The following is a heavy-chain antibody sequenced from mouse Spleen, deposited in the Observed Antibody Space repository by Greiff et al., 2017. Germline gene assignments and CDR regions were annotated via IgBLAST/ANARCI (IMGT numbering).Heavy chain of an antibody. J-gene: IGHJ3*01. D-gene: IGHD1-1*01. CDR2: INSNGGST. CDR3: ARSDYGSSPAWFAY. CDR1: GFTFSSYG. V-gene: IGHV5-6-3*01. Sequence: EVKVVESGGGLVQPGGSLKLSCAASGFTFSSYGMSWVRQTPDKRLELVATINSNGGSTYYPDSVKGRFTISRDNAKNTLYLQMSSLKSEDTAMYYCARSDYGSSPAWFAYWGQGTLVTVSA.